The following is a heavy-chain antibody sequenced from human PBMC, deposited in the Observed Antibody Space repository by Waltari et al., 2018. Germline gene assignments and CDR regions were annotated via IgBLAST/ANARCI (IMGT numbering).Heavy chain of an antibody. CDR1: GGSISRGSYY. CDR3: AREMNPRAPYFDL. V-gene: IGHV4-31*03. CDR2: SQHSGGT. Sequence: QVQLQESGPGLVRPSQTLSLTCTVSGGSISRGSYYWSWIRQPPGKGLEWLGYSQHSGGTLYNPSLERRVSRGVDTSKSQFSLKVSSVTAADTAVYYCAREMNPRAPYFDLWSQGALVTVSS. J-gene: IGHJ4*02.